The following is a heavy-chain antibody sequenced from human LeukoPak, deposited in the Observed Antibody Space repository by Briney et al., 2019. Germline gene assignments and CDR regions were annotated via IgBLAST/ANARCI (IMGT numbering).Heavy chain of an antibody. D-gene: IGHD4-23*01. V-gene: IGHV1-46*01. CDR2: INPNGDRT. J-gene: IGHJ3*01. Sequence: GASVKVSCKPSENTFTNYYMHWVRQAPGQGLEWLGIINPNGDRTNYAQTFQGRVTMTRDTSTTTVYMELSSLRSEDTAVYYCARDMSTRVTPISYAFDVWGQGTMVTVSS. CDR3: ARDMSTRVTPISYAFDV. CDR1: ENTFTNYY.